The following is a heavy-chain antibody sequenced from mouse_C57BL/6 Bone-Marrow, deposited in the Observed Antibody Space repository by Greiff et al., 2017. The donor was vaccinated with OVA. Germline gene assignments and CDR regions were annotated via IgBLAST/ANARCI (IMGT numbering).Heavy chain of an antibody. CDR1: GYAFSSSW. J-gene: IGHJ2*01. V-gene: IGHV1-82*01. CDR3: ARSLTVYYFDY. Sequence: SGPELVKPGASVKISCKASGYAFSSSWMNWVKQRPGKGLEWIGRIYPGDGDTNYNGKFKGKATLTADKSSSTAYMQLSSLTSEDSAVYFCARSLTVYYFDYWGQGTTLTVSS. CDR2: IYPGDGDT. D-gene: IGHD4-1*01.